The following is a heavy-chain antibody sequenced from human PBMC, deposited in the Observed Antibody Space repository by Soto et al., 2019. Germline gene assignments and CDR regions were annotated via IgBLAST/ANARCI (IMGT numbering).Heavy chain of an antibody. Sequence: QVQLVESGGGVVQPGRSLRLSCAASGFTFSSYAMHWVRQAPGKGLEWVAVISYDGSNKYYADSVKGRFTISRDNSKNTLYLQMNSLRAEDTAVYYCAGALPLDYWGQGTLVTVSS. CDR3: AGALPLDY. V-gene: IGHV3-30-3*01. J-gene: IGHJ4*02. CDR2: ISYDGSNK. D-gene: IGHD3-10*01. CDR1: GFTFSSYA.